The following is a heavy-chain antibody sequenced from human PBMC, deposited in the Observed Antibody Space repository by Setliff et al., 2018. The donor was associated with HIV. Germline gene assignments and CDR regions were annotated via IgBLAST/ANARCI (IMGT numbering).Heavy chain of an antibody. V-gene: IGHV3-23*01. CDR2: MSGSTGDT. CDR1: GFTFNSYA. CDR3: TREQWSPLMAYDI. J-gene: IGHJ3*02. D-gene: IGHD6-19*01. Sequence: GGSLRLSCAASGFTFNSYAMSWVRQAPGKGLEWVATMSGSTGDTYYADSVKGRFTISRGNSKNTLSLQMNSLGAEDTAVYYCTREQWSPLMAYDIWGQGTMVTVSS.